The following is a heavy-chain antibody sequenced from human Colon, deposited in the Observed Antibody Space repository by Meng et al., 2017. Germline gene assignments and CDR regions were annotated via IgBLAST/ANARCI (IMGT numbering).Heavy chain of an antibody. CDR2: FFHTGRT. D-gene: IGHD3/OR15-3a*01. CDR1: GDSISSNW. CDR3: ARHISILGQRGFDY. V-gene: IGHV4-4*02. J-gene: IGHJ4*02. Sequence: QGPLQESGPGLVKPSETLSLTCAVSGDSISSNWWSWVRQPPGKGLEWIGEFFHTGRTNYDPSLKSRVTISVDKSNNQFSLKLTSVTAADTAVYYCARHISILGQRGFDYWGQGTLVTVSS.